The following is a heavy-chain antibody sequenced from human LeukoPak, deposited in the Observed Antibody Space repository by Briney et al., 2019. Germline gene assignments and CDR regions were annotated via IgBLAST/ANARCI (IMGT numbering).Heavy chain of an antibody. CDR2: IIPIFGTA. D-gene: IGHD1-26*01. CDR1: GGTFSGSG. V-gene: IGHV1-69*05. Sequence: ASVKVSCKASGGTFSGSGISWVRQAPGQGLEWMGGIIPIFGTANYAQKFQGRVTITTDESTSTAYMELSSLRSEDTAVYYCARGSGSYFDDAFDIWGQGTMVTVSS. J-gene: IGHJ3*02. CDR3: ARGSGSYFDDAFDI.